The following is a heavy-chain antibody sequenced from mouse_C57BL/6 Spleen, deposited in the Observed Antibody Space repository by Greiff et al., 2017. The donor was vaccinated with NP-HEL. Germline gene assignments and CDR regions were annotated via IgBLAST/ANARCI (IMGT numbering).Heavy chain of an antibody. CDR2: IYPRSGNT. Sequence: QVQLQQSGAELARPGASVKLSCKASGYTFTSYGISWVKQRTGQGLEWIGEIYPRSGNTYYNEKFKGKATLTADKSSSTAYMELRSLTSEDSAVYFCARRGGYDGFAYWGQGTLVTVSA. D-gene: IGHD2-2*01. CDR3: ARRGGYDGFAY. CDR1: GYTFTSYG. J-gene: IGHJ3*01. V-gene: IGHV1-81*01.